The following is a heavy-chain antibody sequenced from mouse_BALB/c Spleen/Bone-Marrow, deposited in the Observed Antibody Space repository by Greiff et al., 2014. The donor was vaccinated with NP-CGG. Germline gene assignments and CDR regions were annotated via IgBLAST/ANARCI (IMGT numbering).Heavy chain of an antibody. V-gene: IGHV5-6-5*01. Sequence: EVKPVESGGGLVKPGESLKFSCAASGITVSSYTMSWVRQTPEKRLEWVASITGGGTTYYPDSVKGRFTISRDNARNILYLQVSSLRSEDTAIYYCARHYGYVDAMDYWGQGTSVTVSS. D-gene: IGHD1-2*01. J-gene: IGHJ4*01. CDR1: GITVSSYT. CDR3: ARHYGYVDAMDY. CDR2: ITGGGTT.